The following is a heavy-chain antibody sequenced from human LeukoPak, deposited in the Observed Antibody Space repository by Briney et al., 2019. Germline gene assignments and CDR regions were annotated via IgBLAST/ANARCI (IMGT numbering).Heavy chain of an antibody. CDR1: GFTFSNYN. J-gene: IGHJ6*03. V-gene: IGHV3-21*01. CDR2: ISGSSSYI. CDR3: ARCGGSCQKYYYYMDV. D-gene: IGHD2-15*01. Sequence: GGSLRLSCAASGFTFSNYNMWWVRQAPGKGLEWVSSISGSSSYIYYADSVKGRFTISRDNAKNSLYLQMNSLRAEDTAVYYCARCGGSCQKYYYYMDVWGKGTTVTVSS.